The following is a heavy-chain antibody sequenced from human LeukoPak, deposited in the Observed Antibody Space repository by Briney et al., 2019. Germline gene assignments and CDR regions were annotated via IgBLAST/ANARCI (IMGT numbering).Heavy chain of an antibody. CDR2: LSTSGSYM. V-gene: IGHV3-21*01. J-gene: IGHJ4*02. CDR3: ARDRGGTGWFTFDY. D-gene: IGHD6-19*01. CDR1: GFTFSAYS. Sequence: PGGSLRLSCVASGFTFSAYSLNWVRQAPGRGLEWVSSLSTSGSYMYYADSLKGRFTISRDNAKDTLSLEMSSLRAEDTAMYYCARDRGGTGWFTFDYWGQGTLVTVSS.